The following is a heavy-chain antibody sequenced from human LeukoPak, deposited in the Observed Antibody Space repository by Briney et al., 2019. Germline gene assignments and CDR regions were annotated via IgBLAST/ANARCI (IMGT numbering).Heavy chain of an antibody. J-gene: IGHJ4*02. D-gene: IGHD2-2*01. CDR3: AKDRAIGPAVYYFDY. CDR2: IASDGRDV. Sequence: PGGSLRLSCAASGFTFSSYAMHWVRQAPGKGLQWVAVIASDGRDVKYGDSVKGRFTISRDNSKNTLYLQMNSLRAEDTAVYYCAKDRAIGPAVYYFDYWGQGTLVTVSS. CDR1: GFTFSSYA. V-gene: IGHV3-30*18.